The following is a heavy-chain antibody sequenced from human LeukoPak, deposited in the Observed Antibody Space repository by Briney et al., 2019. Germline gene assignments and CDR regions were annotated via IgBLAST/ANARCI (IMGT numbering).Heavy chain of an antibody. CDR3: ARVPTVPYNWFDP. Sequence: SETLSLTCTVSGGSISSGGYYWSWIRQHPGKGLEWIGYIYYSGSTYYNPSLKSRVTILVDTSKNQFSLKLSSVTAADTAVYYCARVPTVPYNWFDPWGQGTLVTVSS. CDR1: GGSISSGGYY. V-gene: IGHV4-31*03. D-gene: IGHD4-17*01. J-gene: IGHJ5*02. CDR2: IYYSGST.